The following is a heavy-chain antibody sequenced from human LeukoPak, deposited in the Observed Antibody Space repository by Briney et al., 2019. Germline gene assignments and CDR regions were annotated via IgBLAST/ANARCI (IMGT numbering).Heavy chain of an antibody. CDR1: GGSISNYY. CDR2: IYNSGNP. V-gene: IGHV4-4*07. J-gene: IGHJ2*01. D-gene: IGHD1-26*01. Sequence: SETLSLTCTFSGGSISNYYWTWIRQPAGKGLEWIGRIYNSGNPNYNPSLKSRVSMSVDTSKNQFSLQLSSVTAADTAVYYCARDGNPWNLDVWGRGTLVTVSS. CDR3: ARDGNPWNLDV.